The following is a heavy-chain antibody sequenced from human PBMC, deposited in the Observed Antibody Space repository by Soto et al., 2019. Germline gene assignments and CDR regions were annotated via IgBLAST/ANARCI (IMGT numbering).Heavy chain of an antibody. V-gene: IGHV4-30-4*01. CDR2: IYYSGSA. D-gene: IGHD2-15*01. Sequence: SETLSLTCTFSGGSISSGDYYLSWIRQPPGKGLQYIGYIYYSGSANYNPSLKSRVTISVDTSKNQFSLKLSSVTAADTAVYYCARTIVVVVAAYNWFNPWGQGTLVTVSS. J-gene: IGHJ5*02. CDR3: ARTIVVVVAAYNWFNP. CDR1: GGSISSGDYY.